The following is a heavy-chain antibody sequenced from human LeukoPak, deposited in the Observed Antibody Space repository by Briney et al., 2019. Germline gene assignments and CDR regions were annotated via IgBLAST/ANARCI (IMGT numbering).Heavy chain of an antibody. CDR3: AKRTGDGHNYFDY. CDR2: ISGSGGST. D-gene: IGHD5-24*01. CDR1: GFTFSSYA. V-gene: IGHV3-23*01. J-gene: IGHJ4*02. Sequence: GGSLRLSCAASGFTFSSYAMSWVGPAPGLGLVWVSAISGSGGSTYYADSVKGRFTISRDNSKNTLYLQMNSLRAEDTAVYYCAKRTGDGHNYFDYWGXGTLVTVSS.